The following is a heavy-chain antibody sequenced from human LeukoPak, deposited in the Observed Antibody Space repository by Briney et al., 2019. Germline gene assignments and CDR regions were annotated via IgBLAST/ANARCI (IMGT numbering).Heavy chain of an antibody. D-gene: IGHD4-17*01. CDR2: IYHGGST. V-gene: IGHV4-38-2*02. CDR3: ARVMTTATTWAFDV. CDR1: GFSISSGYY. Sequence: SETLSLTCTVSGFSISSGYYWGWIRQPPGEGLEGIAIIYHGGSTYYNPSLKSRVTISVDTPKNQFSLKLSSVTAADTAVYYCARVMTTATTWAFDVWGQGTMVTVSS. J-gene: IGHJ3*01.